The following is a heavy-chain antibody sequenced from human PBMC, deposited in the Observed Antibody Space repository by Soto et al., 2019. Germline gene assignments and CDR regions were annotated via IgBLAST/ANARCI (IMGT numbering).Heavy chain of an antibody. Sequence: EVQLLESGGGLVQPGGSLRLSCAASILSFDIYAMSWVRQAPGKGLEWVSATTGRGGTAYYAGSVKGRFTISRDNSKNSLYLQMDSLRAEDTAVYYCAKHSGYDHYYCMDVWGQGTTVTVSS. CDR3: AKHSGYDHYYCMDV. D-gene: IGHD5-12*01. CDR2: TTGRGGTA. CDR1: ILSFDIYA. V-gene: IGHV3-23*01. J-gene: IGHJ6*02.